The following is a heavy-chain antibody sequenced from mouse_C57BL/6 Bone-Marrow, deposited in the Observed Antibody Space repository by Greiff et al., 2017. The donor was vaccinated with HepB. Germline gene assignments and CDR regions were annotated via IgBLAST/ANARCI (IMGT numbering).Heavy chain of an antibody. Sequence: EVQLVESGPELVKPGASVKISCKASGYSFTGYYMNWVKQSPEKSLEWIGEINPSTGGTTYNQKFKAKATLTVDKPSSTAYMQLKSLTSEDSAVYYCARGVGSPYWGQGTLVTVSA. V-gene: IGHV1-42*01. CDR3: ARGVGSPY. D-gene: IGHD1-1*02. CDR1: GYSFTGYY. J-gene: IGHJ3*01. CDR2: INPSTGGT.